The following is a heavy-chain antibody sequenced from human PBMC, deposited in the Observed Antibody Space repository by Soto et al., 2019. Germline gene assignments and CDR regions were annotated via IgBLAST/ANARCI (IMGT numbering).Heavy chain of an antibody. CDR2: IYYSGST. D-gene: IGHD3-3*01. Sequence: SETLSLTCTVSGGSISSSSYYWGWIRQPPGKGLEWIGSIYYSGSTYYNPSLKSRVTISVDTSKNQFSLKLSSVTAADTAVYYCARQRDDSHDYWGQGTLVTVSS. CDR3: ARQRDDSHDY. V-gene: IGHV4-39*01. CDR1: GGSISSSSYY. J-gene: IGHJ4*02.